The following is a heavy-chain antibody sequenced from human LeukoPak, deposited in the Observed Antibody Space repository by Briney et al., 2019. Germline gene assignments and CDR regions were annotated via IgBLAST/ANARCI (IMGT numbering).Heavy chain of an antibody. V-gene: IGHV4-39*07. CDR2: IYYSGST. D-gene: IGHD6-6*01. CDR1: GGSINSGSYY. J-gene: IGHJ6*03. CDR3: ARGLRARRSNPYYYMDV. Sequence: PETLSLTCTVSGGSINSGSYYWGWIRQPPGKGLEWIGSIYYSGSTYYNPSLKSRVTISVDTSKNQFSLKLSSVTAADTAVYYCARGLRARRSNPYYYMDVWGKGTTVTVSS.